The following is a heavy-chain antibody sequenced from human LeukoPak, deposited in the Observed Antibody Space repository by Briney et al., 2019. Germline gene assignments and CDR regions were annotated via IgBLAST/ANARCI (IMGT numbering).Heavy chain of an antibody. CDR3: WKQGNAYDV. CDR1: GITFSGYW. CDR2: LSGTGGST. Sequence: PGGSLRLSCAASGITFSGYWMSWVRQAPREGLEWVSTLSGTGGSTYYADSVKGRLTISRDNSKNTLHLPMNTPKAEDTALVYCWKQGNAYDVWGQGTLVTVSS. J-gene: IGHJ3*01. V-gene: IGHV3-23*01.